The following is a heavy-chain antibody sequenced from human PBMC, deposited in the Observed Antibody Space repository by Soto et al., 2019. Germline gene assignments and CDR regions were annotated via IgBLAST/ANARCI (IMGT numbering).Heavy chain of an antibody. D-gene: IGHD3-10*01. Sequence: TSETLSLTCAVYGGSFSGYYWSWIRQPPGKGLEWIGEINHSGSTNYNPSLKSRVTISVDTSKNQFSLKLSSVTAADTAVYYCARGDIRGFGELSSWFDPWGQGTLVTVSS. CDR1: GGSFSGYY. CDR3: ARGDIRGFGELSSWFDP. V-gene: IGHV4-34*01. CDR2: INHSGST. J-gene: IGHJ5*02.